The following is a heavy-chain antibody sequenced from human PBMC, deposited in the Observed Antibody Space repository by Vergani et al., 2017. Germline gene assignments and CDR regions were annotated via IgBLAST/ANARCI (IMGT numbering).Heavy chain of an antibody. CDR2: IYTSGST. Sequence: QVQLQESGPGLVKPSQTLSLTCTVSGGSISSGSYYWSWIRQPAGKGLEWIGRIYTSGSTNYNPSLKSRVTISVDTSKNQSSLKLSSVTAADTAVYYCASSPTVWFGEPRGAFDIWGQGTMVTVSS. CDR1: GGSISSGSYY. J-gene: IGHJ3*02. V-gene: IGHV4-61*02. D-gene: IGHD3-10*01. CDR3: ASSPTVWFGEPRGAFDI.